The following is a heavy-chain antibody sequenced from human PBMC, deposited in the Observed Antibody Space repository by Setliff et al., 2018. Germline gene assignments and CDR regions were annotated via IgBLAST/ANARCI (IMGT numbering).Heavy chain of an antibody. D-gene: IGHD3-3*01. CDR2: ISSSSSSYT. CDR1: GFTFSDYY. CDR3: ARRHIGVIIGYYFDY. J-gene: IGHJ4*02. Sequence: SCAASGFTFSDYYMSWIRQAPGKGLEWVSYISSSSSSYTNYADSVKGRFTISRDNAKNSLYLQMNSLRAEDTAVYYCARRHIGVIIGYYFDYWGQGTLVTVSS. V-gene: IGHV3-11*03.